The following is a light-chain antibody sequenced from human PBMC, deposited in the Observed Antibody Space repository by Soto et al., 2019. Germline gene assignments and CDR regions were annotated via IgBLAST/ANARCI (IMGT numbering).Light chain of an antibody. J-gene: IGLJ1*01. V-gene: IGLV2-8*01. CDR3: NAQADNGKHV. Sequence: QSALTQPPSASGSPGQSVTISCTGSSSDVGHSNFVSWYQQHPGKGPKLIIYEVSKRPSGVPDRFSGSKSGNTASLSVAGLQDEDEADYFCNAQADNGKHVFGTGTKVTVL. CDR1: SSDVGHSNF. CDR2: EVS.